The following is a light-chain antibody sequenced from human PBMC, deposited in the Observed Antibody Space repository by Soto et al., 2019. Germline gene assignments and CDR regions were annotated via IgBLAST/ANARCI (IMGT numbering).Light chain of an antibody. Sequence: DIQMTQSPSTVSASVGDRVSITCRASQSISNWLAWYQQKPGKAPKVLIYDASSLESGVPSRFSGSGSGTEFTLTINSLQPDDFATYYCPHYSSYSFPWTLGQGTKVDIK. CDR2: DAS. J-gene: IGKJ1*01. CDR1: QSISNW. CDR3: PHYSSYSFPWT. V-gene: IGKV1-5*01.